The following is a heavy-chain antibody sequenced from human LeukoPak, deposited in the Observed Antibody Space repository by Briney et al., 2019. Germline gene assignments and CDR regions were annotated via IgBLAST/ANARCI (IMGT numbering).Heavy chain of an antibody. CDR3: ARGGGFWSGYYPHDY. J-gene: IGHJ4*02. CDR1: GGSISSGGYY. V-gene: IGHV4-31*03. D-gene: IGHD3-3*01. CDR2: IYYSGST. Sequence: SQTLSLTCTVSGGSISSGGYYWSWIRQHPGKGLEWSGYIYYSGSTYYNPSLKSRVTISVDTSKNQFSLKLSFVTAADTAVYYCARGGGFWSGYYPHDYWGQGTLVTVSS.